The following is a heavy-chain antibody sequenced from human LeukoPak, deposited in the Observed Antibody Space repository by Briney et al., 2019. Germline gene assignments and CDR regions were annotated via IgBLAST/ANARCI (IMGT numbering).Heavy chain of an antibody. Sequence: SQTLSLTCAISGDSVSTNSAAWSWIRQSPSRGLEWLGRTYYRSNWYNDYAISVKGRITINPDTSKNQFSLQLNSVTPENTAVYYCARARLHHNYGSGTSFDYWGQGTLVTVSS. CDR1: GDSVSTNSAA. J-gene: IGHJ4*02. CDR3: ARARLHHNYGSGTSFDY. D-gene: IGHD3-10*01. V-gene: IGHV6-1*01. CDR2: TYYRSNWYN.